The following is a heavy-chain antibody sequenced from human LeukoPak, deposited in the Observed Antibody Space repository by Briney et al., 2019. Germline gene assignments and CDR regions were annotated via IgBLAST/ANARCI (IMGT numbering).Heavy chain of an antibody. Sequence: SQTLSLTCTVSGGSLSTSFCYWSWIRQPAGKGLEWIGRIYTSGSTNYNPSLKSRVTISIDTSKNQFSLKLSSVTAADTAVYFCARDRYSSNWYAPDYYYYYMDVWGKGTTVTISS. CDR1: GGSLSTSFCY. D-gene: IGHD6-13*01. V-gene: IGHV4-61*02. CDR2: IYTSGST. J-gene: IGHJ6*03. CDR3: ARDRYSSNWYAPDYYYYYMDV.